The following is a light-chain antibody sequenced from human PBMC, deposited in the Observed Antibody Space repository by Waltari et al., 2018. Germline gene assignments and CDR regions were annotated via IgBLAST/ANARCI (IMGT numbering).Light chain of an antibody. CDR1: QSISNY. CDR2: GAS. V-gene: IGKV3-11*01. CDR3: QQRASWPIT. J-gene: IGKJ5*01. Sequence: EIVLTQSPATLSLSPGDRATLSCRASQSISNYLAWDQQKPGQAPRLLISGASNRATGIPARFSGGGSGTDFTLTISGLEPEDFAVYHCQQRASWPITFGQGTRLEIK.